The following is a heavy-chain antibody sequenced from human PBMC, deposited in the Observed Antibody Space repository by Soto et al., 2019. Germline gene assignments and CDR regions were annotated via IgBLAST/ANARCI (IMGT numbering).Heavy chain of an antibody. CDR1: GFPFSSYA. CDR3: ARLWIGGLCADLGDY. CDR2: ISYDGSNK. D-gene: IGHD3-10*01. J-gene: IGHJ4*02. Sequence: GGSLRLSCAASGFPFSSYAMHWVRQAPGKGLEWVAVISYDGSNKYYADSVKGRFTISSDNSKITLYLHMKSLRAEDTAVYYFARLWIGGLCADLGDYGGQGTLVTVSS. V-gene: IGHV3-30-3*01.